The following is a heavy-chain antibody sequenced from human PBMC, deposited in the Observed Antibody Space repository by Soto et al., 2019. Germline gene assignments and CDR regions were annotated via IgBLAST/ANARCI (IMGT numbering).Heavy chain of an antibody. CDR1: GGTFSRYS. J-gene: IGHJ6*02. CDR2: IVPVFGTT. V-gene: IGHV1-69*05. D-gene: IGHD4-17*01. CDR3: ASCLVTTYFYYYGMDV. Sequence: QVQLVQSGAEVKKPGSSVKVSCKASGGTFSRYSISWVRQAPGQGLEWMGGIVPVFGTTNYAQKFQGRVTIPXDESTSTVYMELSSLTSDDTAVYYCASCLVTTYFYYYGMDVWGQGTTVTVSS.